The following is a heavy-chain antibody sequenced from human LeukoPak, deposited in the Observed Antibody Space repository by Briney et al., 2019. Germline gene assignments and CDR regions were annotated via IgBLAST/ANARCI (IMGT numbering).Heavy chain of an antibody. J-gene: IGHJ4*02. CDR3: AIIRGYCSSTSCLDY. V-gene: IGHV3-21*01. CDR2: ISNSGGNT. D-gene: IGHD2-2*01. CDR1: GFTFNNFA. Sequence: GESLRLSCAASGFTFNNFAMSWVRQAPGKGLEWVSTISNSGGNTYYADSVKGRFTISRDNAKNSLYLQMNSLRAEDTAVYYCAIIRGYCSSTSCLDYWGQGTLVTVSS.